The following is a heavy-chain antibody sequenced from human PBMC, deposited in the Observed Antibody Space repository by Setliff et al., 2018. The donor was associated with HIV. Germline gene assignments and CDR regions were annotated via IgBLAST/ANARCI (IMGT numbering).Heavy chain of an antibody. Sequence: GGSLRLSCAASGFIFNNYAMTWVRQAPGKGLEWVSVIYSGDGTSYYADSVKGRFTIFRDNSRNTLYLQMNSLRAEDTATYYCVKGGDYANPFDYWGHGTLVTVSS. CDR2: IYSGDGTS. CDR1: GFIFNNYA. D-gene: IGHD4-17*01. CDR3: VKGGDYANPFDY. V-gene: IGHV3-23*03. J-gene: IGHJ4*01.